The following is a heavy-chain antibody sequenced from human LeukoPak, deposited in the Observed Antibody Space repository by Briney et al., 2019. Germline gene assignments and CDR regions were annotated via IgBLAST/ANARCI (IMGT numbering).Heavy chain of an antibody. D-gene: IGHD5-24*01. J-gene: IGHJ4*02. Sequence: ASVKVSCKASGYTFTSYAMHWVRQAPGQRLEWMGWINAGNGNTKYPQKFQGRVTITRDTSASTAYMELSSLRSEDTAVYYCARDGNGYNDYWGQGTLVTVSS. CDR1: GYTFTSYA. CDR3: ARDGNGYNDY. CDR2: INAGNGNT. V-gene: IGHV1-3*01.